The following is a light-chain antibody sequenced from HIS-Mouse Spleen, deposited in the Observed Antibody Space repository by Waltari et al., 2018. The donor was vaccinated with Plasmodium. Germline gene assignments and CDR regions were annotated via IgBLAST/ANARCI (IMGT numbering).Light chain of an antibody. CDR1: QSVSSN. V-gene: IGKV3-15*01. Sequence: EIVMPQSPATLSVSPGERATLSCRASQSVSSNLAWYQQKPGQAPRLLIYGASTRATGIPARFSGSGSGTEFTLTISSLQSEDFAVYYCQQYNNWSFTFGPGTKVD. J-gene: IGKJ3*01. CDR3: QQYNNWSFT. CDR2: GAS.